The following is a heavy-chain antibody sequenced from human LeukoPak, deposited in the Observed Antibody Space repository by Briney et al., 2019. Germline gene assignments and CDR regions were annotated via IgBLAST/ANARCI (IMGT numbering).Heavy chain of an antibody. CDR3: ARGYYDSSDFEYFQH. CDR2: INAGNGNT. CDR1: GYTFTSYA. V-gene: IGHV1-3*01. D-gene: IGHD3-22*01. J-gene: IGHJ1*01. Sequence: ASVKVSCKASGYTFTSYAMHWVRQAPGQRLEWMGWINAGNGNTKYSQEFQGRVTITRDTSASTAYMELSSLRSDDTAVYYCARGYYDSSDFEYFQHWGQGTLVTVSS.